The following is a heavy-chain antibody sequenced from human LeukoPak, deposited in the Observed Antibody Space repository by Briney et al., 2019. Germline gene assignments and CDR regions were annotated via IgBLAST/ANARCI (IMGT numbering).Heavy chain of an antibody. D-gene: IGHD3-10*01. CDR2: ITGSDGNT. CDR3: ARGSTMLRGVNWYFDL. CDR1: GFTFSNYA. Sequence: GGSLRLSCAASGFTFSNYAMSWVRQAPGKGLEWVSAITGSDGNTYYADPVKGRFTISRDNSKNTLYLQMNSLRAEDTAVYYCARGSTMLRGVNWYFDLWGRGTLVTVSS. V-gene: IGHV3-23*01. J-gene: IGHJ2*01.